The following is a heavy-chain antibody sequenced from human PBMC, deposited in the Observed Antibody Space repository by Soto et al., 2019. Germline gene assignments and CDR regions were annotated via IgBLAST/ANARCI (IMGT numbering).Heavy chain of an antibody. Sequence: PGGSLRLSCAASGFTFSSYGMHWVRQAPGKGLEWVAVISYDGSNKYYADSVKGRFTISRDNSKNTLYLQMNSLRAEDTAVYYCAKDLGVRGVIITYYYYYGMDVWGQGTTVTVSS. CDR3: AKDLGVRGVIITYYYYYGMDV. V-gene: IGHV3-30*18. D-gene: IGHD3-10*01. CDR2: ISYDGSNK. CDR1: GFTFSSYG. J-gene: IGHJ6*02.